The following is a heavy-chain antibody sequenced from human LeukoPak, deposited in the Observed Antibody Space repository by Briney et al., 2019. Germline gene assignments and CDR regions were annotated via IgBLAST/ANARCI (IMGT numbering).Heavy chain of an antibody. Sequence: GGSLRLSCAGSGFTFSDYYMSWIRQAPGKGLEWLSYISSSGSAIYYAASVKGRFTISRDNAKNSLFLQMNSLRAEDTAVYYCASPHCGGDCPIDYWSQGTLVTVSS. CDR2: ISSSGSAI. CDR3: ASPHCGGDCPIDY. J-gene: IGHJ4*02. CDR1: GFTFSDYY. D-gene: IGHD2-21*02. V-gene: IGHV3-11*04.